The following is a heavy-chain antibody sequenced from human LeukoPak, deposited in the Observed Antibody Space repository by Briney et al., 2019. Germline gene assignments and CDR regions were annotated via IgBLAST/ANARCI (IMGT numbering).Heavy chain of an antibody. V-gene: IGHV3-33*01. D-gene: IGHD2-15*01. CDR1: GFTFSSYG. CDR3: ARVGCSGGSCPGYFDY. J-gene: IGHJ4*02. Sequence: PGRSLRLSCAASGFTFSSYGMHWVRQAPGKGLEWVAVIWYDGSNKYYADSVKGRFTISRDNSKNTLYLQMNSLRAEDTAVYYCARVGCSGGSCPGYFDYWGQGTLVTVSS. CDR2: IWYDGSNK.